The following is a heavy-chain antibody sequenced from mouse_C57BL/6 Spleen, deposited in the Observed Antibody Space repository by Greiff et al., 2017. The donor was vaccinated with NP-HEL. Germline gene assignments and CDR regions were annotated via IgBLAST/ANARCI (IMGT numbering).Heavy chain of an antibody. D-gene: IGHD2-1*01. CDR2: IYPGDGDT. CDR3: ARGGNGNYDYAMDY. V-gene: IGHV1-82*01. CDR1: GYAFSSSW. J-gene: IGHJ4*01. Sequence: VQLQQSGPELVKPGASVKISCKASGYAFSSSWMNWVKQRPGKGLEWIGRIYPGDGDTNYNGKVKGKATLTADKSSSTAYMQLSSLTSEDSAVYFCARGGNGNYDYAMDYWGQGTSVTVSS.